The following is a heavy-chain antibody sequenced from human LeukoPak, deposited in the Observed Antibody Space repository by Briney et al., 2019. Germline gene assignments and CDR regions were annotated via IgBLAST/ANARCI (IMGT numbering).Heavy chain of an antibody. CDR2: IYYSGST. D-gene: IGHD4-11*01. V-gene: IGHV4-59*01. CDR1: GGSISGYY. CDR3: TGLQGSADAFDI. J-gene: IGHJ3*02. Sequence: SETLSLTCTVSGGSISGYYWSWIRQPPGKGLEWIGYIYYSGSTNYNPSLKSRVTISVDTSKNQFSLKLSSVTAADTAVYYCTGLQGSADAFDIWGQGTMVTVSS.